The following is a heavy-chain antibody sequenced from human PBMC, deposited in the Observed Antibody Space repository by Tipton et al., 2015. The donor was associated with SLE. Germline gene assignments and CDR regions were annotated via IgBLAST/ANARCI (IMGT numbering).Heavy chain of an antibody. Sequence: TLSLTCTVSGYSISSGYYWGWIRQPPGKGLEWIGSIYYSGSTYYNPSLKSRVTISVDTSKNQFSRKLGSVTAADTAVYYCARHLSTGMIVGYWGQGTMVTVAS. CDR3: ARHLSTGMIVGY. J-gene: IGHJ4*02. D-gene: IGHD1-26*01. CDR2: IYYSGST. CDR1: GYSISSGYY. V-gene: IGHV4-38-2*02.